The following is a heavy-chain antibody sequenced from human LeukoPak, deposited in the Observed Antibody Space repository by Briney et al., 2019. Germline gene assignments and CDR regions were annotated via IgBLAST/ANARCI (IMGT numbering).Heavy chain of an antibody. V-gene: IGHV1-69*01. Sequence: SVKVSCKASGGTFSSYAISWVRQAPGQGLEWMGGIIPIFGTANYAQKFQGRVTITADESTSTAYMELSSLRSEDTAVYYCASAELRCYGSGSHQIDYWGQGTLVTVSS. J-gene: IGHJ4*02. CDR1: GGTFSSYA. D-gene: IGHD3-10*01. CDR2: IIPIFGTA. CDR3: ASAELRCYGSGSHQIDY.